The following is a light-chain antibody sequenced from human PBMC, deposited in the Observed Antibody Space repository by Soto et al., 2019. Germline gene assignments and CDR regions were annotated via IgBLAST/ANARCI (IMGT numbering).Light chain of an antibody. J-gene: IGLJ2*01. CDR1: SSDVGGYKY. CDR2: EVH. V-gene: IGLV2-8*01. CDR3: SSYGGTNNLL. Sequence: QSALTQPPSASGSPGQSVTISCTGTSSDVGGYKYVSWYQQHPGKAPKLMIFEVHKRLSGVPDRFSGSKSGNTASLTVSGLQAEDEADYYCSSYGGTNNLLFGGGTKVTVL.